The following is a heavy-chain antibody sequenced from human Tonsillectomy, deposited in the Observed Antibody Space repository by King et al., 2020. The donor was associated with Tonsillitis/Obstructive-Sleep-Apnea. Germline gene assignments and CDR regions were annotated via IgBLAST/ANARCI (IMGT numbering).Heavy chain of an antibody. J-gene: IGHJ4*02. Sequence: TLKESGPTLVKPTQTLTLTCTFSGLSLSTSGVGVGWIRQPPGKALEWLALIYWEDDKRYSPSLKSRLTITKDTSKNQVVLTMTNMDPVDTATYYCAHNPYGPYWNYGSERPTVMGDYYFDYWGQGTLVTVSS. V-gene: IGHV2-5*02. CDR2: IYWEDDK. CDR1: GLSLSTSGVG. D-gene: IGHD3-10*01. CDR3: AHNPYGPYWNYGSERPTVMGDYYFDY.